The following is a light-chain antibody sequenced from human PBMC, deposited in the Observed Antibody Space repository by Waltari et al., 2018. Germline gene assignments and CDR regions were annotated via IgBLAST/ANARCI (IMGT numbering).Light chain of an antibody. CDR2: EDT. V-gene: IGLV3-10*01. CDR3: YSTDSSGNHRV. CDR1: DLPKKY. Sequence: SYELTQPPSVSVSPGQTARITCSGDDLPKKYAYWYQQKPGQAPVVVIYEDTKRPSGIPERFSGSSSGTMTTFTISGDQVEDEADYYCYSTDSSGNHRVFGRGTKLTVL. J-gene: IGLJ3*02.